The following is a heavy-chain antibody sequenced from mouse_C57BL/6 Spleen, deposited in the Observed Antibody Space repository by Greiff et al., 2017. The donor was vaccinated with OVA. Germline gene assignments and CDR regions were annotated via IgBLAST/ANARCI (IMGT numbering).Heavy chain of an antibody. CDR2: ISDGGSYT. CDR1: GFTFSSYA. J-gene: IGHJ2*01. V-gene: IGHV5-4*01. Sequence: DVMLVESGGGLVKPGGSLKLSCAASGFTFSSYAMSWVRQTPGKRLEWVATISDGGSYTYYPDNVKGRFTISRDNAKNNLYLQMSHLKSEDTAMYYCARDPGSSDFDYWGKGTTLTVSS. CDR3: ARDPGSSDFDY. D-gene: IGHD1-1*01.